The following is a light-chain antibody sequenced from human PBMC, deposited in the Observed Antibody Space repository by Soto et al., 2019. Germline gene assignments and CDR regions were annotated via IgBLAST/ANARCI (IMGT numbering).Light chain of an antibody. V-gene: IGKV3D-20*01. CDR3: QQYGSSLWT. Sequence: EIVLTQSPATLSWSPGARATLSCGASQSVSSSYLAWYQQKPGLAPRLLIYDASSRATGIPDRFSGSGSGTDFTLTISRLEPEDFAVYYCQQYGSSLWTFGQGTKVEIK. CDR1: QSVSSSY. J-gene: IGKJ1*01. CDR2: DAS.